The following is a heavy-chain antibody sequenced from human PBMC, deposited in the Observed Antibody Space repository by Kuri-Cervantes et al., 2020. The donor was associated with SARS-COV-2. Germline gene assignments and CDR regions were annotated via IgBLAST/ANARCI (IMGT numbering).Heavy chain of an antibody. CDR3: ARDLSQGLLRN. Sequence: GGSLRLSCAASGFTFSDYYMSWIRQAPGKGLEWVSYISSSGSTIYYADSVKGRFTISRDNAKNSLYLQMNNLRAEDTAVYYCARDLSQGLLRNWGQGTLVTVSS. D-gene: IGHD1-26*01. CDR1: GFTFSDYY. J-gene: IGHJ4*02. CDR2: ISSSGSTI. V-gene: IGHV3-11*04.